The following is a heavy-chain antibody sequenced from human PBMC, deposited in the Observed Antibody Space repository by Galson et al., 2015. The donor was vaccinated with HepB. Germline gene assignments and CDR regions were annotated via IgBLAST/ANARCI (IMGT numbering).Heavy chain of an antibody. CDR2: VSNSGGT. CDR3: TRGRWFDH. Sequence: SETLSLTCTISGDSISPTYWTWIRQPPGKGLEWIGHVSNSGGTNYNPSLKSRVTISLDPSNTEFSLRLRSVTAADTAVYYCTRGRWFDHWGQGTLVTVSS. CDR1: GDSISPTY. V-gene: IGHV4-59*01. J-gene: IGHJ5*02.